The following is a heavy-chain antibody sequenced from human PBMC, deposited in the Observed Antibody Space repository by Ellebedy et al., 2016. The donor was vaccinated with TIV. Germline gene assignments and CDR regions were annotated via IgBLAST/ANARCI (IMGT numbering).Heavy chain of an antibody. CDR3: ARKVDPTVTTGIYYYYGMDV. V-gene: IGHV1-69*13. CDR1: GGTFSSYA. D-gene: IGHD4-17*01. CDR2: IIPIFGTA. Sequence: SVKVSCXASGGTFSSYAISWVRQAPGQGLEWMGGIIPIFGTANYAQKFQGRVTITADESTSTAYMELSSLRSEDTAVYYCARKVDPTVTTGIYYYYGMDVWGQGTTVTVSS. J-gene: IGHJ6*02.